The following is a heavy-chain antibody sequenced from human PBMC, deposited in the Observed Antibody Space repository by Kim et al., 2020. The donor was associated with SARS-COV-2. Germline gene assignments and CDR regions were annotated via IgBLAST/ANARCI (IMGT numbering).Heavy chain of an antibody. Sequence: GGSLRLSCAASGFTFSDYYMSWIRQAPGKGLEWVSYISSSSSYTNYADSVKGRFTISRDNAKNSLYLQMNSLRAEDTAVYYCARGGDGYKYYYYGMDVWGQGTTVTVSS. V-gene: IGHV3-11*05. CDR1: GFTFSDYY. D-gene: IGHD5-12*01. J-gene: IGHJ6*02. CDR2: ISSSSSYT. CDR3: ARGGDGYKYYYYGMDV.